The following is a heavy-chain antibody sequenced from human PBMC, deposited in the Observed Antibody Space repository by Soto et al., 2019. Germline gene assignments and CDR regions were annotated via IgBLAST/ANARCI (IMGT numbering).Heavy chain of an antibody. D-gene: IGHD6-19*01. V-gene: IGHV5-51*01. CDR2: IYPGDSDT. CDR1: GYSFTIYW. J-gene: IGHJ4*02. CDR3: ARLFDTSGWYDY. Sequence: PGESLKISCKGSGYSFTIYWICWVRQMPGKGLERMGIIYPGDSDTRYSPSFQGQVTISADKSITTTYLQWSSLKASDTAIYYCARLFDTSGWYDYWGQGTLVTVSS.